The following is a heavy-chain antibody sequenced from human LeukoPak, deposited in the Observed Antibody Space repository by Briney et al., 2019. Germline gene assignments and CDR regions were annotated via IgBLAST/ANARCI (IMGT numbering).Heavy chain of an antibody. CDR1: GYTFTGYY. V-gene: IGHV1-2*02. CDR2: VNPNSGGT. D-gene: IGHD6-6*01. CDR3: ARDREYRSSSYPLDY. J-gene: IGHJ4*02. Sequence: ASVRVSRKASGYTFTGYYMHWVRQAPGQGLEGMGWVNPNSGGTNFAQKFQGRVTMTRDTSISTAYMELSRLRSDDTPVYFCARDREYRSSSYPLDYWGQGTLVTVSS.